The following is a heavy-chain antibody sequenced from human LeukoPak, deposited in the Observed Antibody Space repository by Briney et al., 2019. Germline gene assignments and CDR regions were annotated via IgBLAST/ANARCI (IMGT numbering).Heavy chain of an antibody. J-gene: IGHJ4*02. Sequence: SETLSLTCAVYGGSFSGYYWSWIRQPPGKGLEWTGEINHSGSTNYNPSLKSRVTISVDTSKNQFSLKLSSVTAADTAVYYCARGYGYVVHGFDYWGQGTLVTVSS. CDR3: ARGYGYVVHGFDY. CDR1: GGSFSGYY. D-gene: IGHD6-13*01. CDR2: INHSGST. V-gene: IGHV4-34*01.